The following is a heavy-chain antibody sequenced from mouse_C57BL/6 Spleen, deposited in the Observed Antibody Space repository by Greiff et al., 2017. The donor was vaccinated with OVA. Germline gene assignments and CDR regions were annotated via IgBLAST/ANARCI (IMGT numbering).Heavy chain of an antibody. Sequence: VQLQQSGAELVRPGASVTLSCKASGYTFTDYEMHWVKQTPVHGLEWIGAIDPETGGTAYNQKFKGKAILTADKSSSTAYMELRGLTSEDSAVYYCTRHSNCGGYWGQGTTLTVSS. CDR1: GYTFTDYE. V-gene: IGHV1-15*01. D-gene: IGHD2-5*01. CDR2: IDPETGGT. CDR3: TRHSNCGGY. J-gene: IGHJ2*01.